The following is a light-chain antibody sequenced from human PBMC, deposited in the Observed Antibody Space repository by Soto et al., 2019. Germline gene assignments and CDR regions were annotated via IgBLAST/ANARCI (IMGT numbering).Light chain of an antibody. CDR1: XXXSSY. CDR2: DAS. Sequence: EIVLTQSPXTXXXSPXXXXXXXXXXXXXXSSYLAWYQQKPGQAPRLLIYDASNRATGIPARFSGSGSGTDFTLTISSLEPEDFAVYYCQQRSNWPPVFTFGPGTKVDIK. CDR3: QQRSNWPPVFT. J-gene: IGKJ3*01. V-gene: IGKV3-11*01.